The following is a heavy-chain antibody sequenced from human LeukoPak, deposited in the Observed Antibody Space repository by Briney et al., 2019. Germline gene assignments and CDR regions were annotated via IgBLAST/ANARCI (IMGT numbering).Heavy chain of an antibody. D-gene: IGHD3-22*01. CDR3: ARAGYYYDSSGYYYVGVDY. CDR1: RYTFTGYY. V-gene: IGHV1-2*06. Sequence: ASVKVSCKASRYTFTGYYMHWVRQAPGQGLEWMGRINPNSGGTNYAQKFQGRVTMTRDTSISTAYMELSRLRSDDTAVYYCARAGYYYDSSGYYYVGVDYWGQGTLVTVSS. CDR2: INPNSGGT. J-gene: IGHJ4*02.